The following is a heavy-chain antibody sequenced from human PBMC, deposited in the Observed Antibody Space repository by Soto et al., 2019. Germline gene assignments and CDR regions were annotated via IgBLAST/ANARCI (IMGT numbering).Heavy chain of an antibody. J-gene: IGHJ4*02. V-gene: IGHV4-30-4*01. Sequence: QVQLQGSGPRLVKPSQTLSLTCTVSGDSISDVNYYWSWIRQSPDKGLEWIGNIYDGGTTYSNPSLTSRVTVSIDPSKNQFSLQLSSMSAADTAVYYCTIGPSGDKVDYWGQGTLVTVSS. D-gene: IGHD7-27*01. CDR1: GDSISDVNYY. CDR3: TIGPSGDKVDY. CDR2: IYDGGTT.